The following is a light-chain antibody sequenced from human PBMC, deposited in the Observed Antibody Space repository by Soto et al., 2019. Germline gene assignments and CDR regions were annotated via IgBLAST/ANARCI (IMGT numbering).Light chain of an antibody. J-gene: IGKJ2*01. Sequence: AIRMTQSPSSFSASTGDRVTITCRATQGISNYLAWHQQKPGKAPKLLIYRASVLESGVPSRFIGGGSGTNFSLTISYLQSEDFATYYCQQYNSFPQTFGQGTKLEIK. CDR1: QGISNY. CDR2: RAS. CDR3: QQYNSFPQT. V-gene: IGKV1-8*01.